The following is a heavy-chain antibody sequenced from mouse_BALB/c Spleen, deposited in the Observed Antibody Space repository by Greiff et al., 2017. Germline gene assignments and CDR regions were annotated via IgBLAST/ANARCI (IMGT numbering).Heavy chain of an antibody. Sequence: EVKLVESGGGLVQPGGSLRLSCATSGFTFTDYYMSWVRQPPGKALEWLGFIRNKANGYTTEYSASVKGRFTISRDNSQSILYLQMNTLRAEDSATYYCARDMQLFDYWGQGTTLTVSS. CDR2: IRNKANGYTT. J-gene: IGHJ2*01. CDR3: ARDMQLFDY. D-gene: IGHD6-1*01. V-gene: IGHV7-3*02. CDR1: GFTFTDYY.